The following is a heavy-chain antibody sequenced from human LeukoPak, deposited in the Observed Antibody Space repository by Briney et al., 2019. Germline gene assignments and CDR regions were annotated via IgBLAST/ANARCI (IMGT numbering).Heavy chain of an antibody. Sequence: GGSLRLSCAASGFTFSSYGMHWVRQAPGKGLEWVAVISYDGSNKYYADSVKGRFTISRDNSKNTLYLQMNSLRAEDTAVYYCARGILYSYDYWGQGTLVTVSS. CDR2: ISYDGSNK. J-gene: IGHJ4*02. CDR1: GFTFSSYG. V-gene: IGHV3-30*03. D-gene: IGHD2-15*01. CDR3: ARGILYSYDY.